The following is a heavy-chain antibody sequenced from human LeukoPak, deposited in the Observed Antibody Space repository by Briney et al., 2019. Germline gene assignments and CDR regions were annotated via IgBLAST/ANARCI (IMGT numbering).Heavy chain of an antibody. CDR1: GFTFSSYG. V-gene: IGHV3-30*02. CDR3: AKNRKSLYGDYSFDY. CDR2: IRYDGSNK. Sequence: SGGSLRLSCAASGFTFSSYGMHWVRQAPGKGLEWVAFIRYDGSNKYYADSVKGRFTISRDNSKNTLYLQMNSLRAEDTAVYYCAKNRKSLYGDYSFDYWGQGTLVTVSS. D-gene: IGHD4-17*01. J-gene: IGHJ4*02.